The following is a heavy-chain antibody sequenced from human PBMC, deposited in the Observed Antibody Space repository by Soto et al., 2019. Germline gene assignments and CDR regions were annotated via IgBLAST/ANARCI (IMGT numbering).Heavy chain of an antibody. V-gene: IGHV3-23*01. Sequence: AGGSLRLSCAASGFTFNNYAMSWVRQAPGTGLDWVSTISNSGGTIYYADSVRGRFTISRDNSKNTVYVQMNSLRAEDTAIYYCARGLRSVLDYWGQGTLVTVSS. CDR1: GFTFNNYA. CDR2: ISNSGGTI. D-gene: IGHD6-6*01. CDR3: ARGLRSVLDY. J-gene: IGHJ4*02.